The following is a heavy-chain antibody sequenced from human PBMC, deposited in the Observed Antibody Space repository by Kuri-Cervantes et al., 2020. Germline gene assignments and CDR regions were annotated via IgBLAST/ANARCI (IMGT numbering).Heavy chain of an antibody. J-gene: IGHJ1*01. Sequence: SETLSLTCAVYGGSFSGYYWSWIRQPPGKGLEWIGEINHSGSTNYNPSLKSRVTISVDTSKNQFSLKLSSVTAADTAVYHCARRGNGYDSYFENWGQGTLVTVSS. D-gene: IGHD5-12*01. CDR3: ARRGNGYDSYFEN. CDR1: GGSFSGYY. CDR2: INHSGST. V-gene: IGHV4-34*01.